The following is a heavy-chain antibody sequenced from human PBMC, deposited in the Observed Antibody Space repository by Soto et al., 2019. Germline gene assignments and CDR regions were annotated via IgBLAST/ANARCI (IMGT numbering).Heavy chain of an antibody. CDR2: TYQSGSA. CDR1: GGSISRGGYS. CDR3: ARDYYGMDV. J-gene: IGHJ6*02. V-gene: IGHV4-30-2*06. Sequence: SETLSLTCTVSGGSISRGGYSWTWIRQSPGKGLEWIGYTYQSGSAYYNPSLKSRVTISVDRSKNQFSLNLTSVTAADTAVYYCARDYYGMDVRGPAPT.